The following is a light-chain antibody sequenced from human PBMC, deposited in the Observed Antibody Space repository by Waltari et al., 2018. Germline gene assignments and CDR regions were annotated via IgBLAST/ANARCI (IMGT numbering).Light chain of an antibody. CDR1: QSVLNTLHNKND. V-gene: IGKV4-1*01. J-gene: IGKJ4*01. CDR2: WAS. Sequence: DIVXTQSPXSLAVSLGXXXXINCKSXQSVLNTLHNKNDLAWYQQKPGQPPKLIINWASTRESGVPARFSGSGSGTDFTLTISSLQAEDVAVYYCQQYYSILPLTFGGGTKVEIK. CDR3: QQYYSILPLT.